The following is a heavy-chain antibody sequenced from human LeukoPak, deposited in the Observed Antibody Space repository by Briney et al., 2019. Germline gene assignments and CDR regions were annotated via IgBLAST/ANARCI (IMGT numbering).Heavy chain of an antibody. CDR3: ARDQLRYFDWLGYYGMDV. Sequence: ASVKVSCKASGYTFTSYGISWVRQAPGQGLEWMGWISAYNGNTNYAQKLQGRVTMTTDTSTSTAYMELRSLRSDDTAVYYCARDQLRYFDWLGYYGMDVWGQGTTVTVSS. CDR2: ISAYNGNT. CDR1: GYTFTSYG. D-gene: IGHD3-9*01. J-gene: IGHJ6*02. V-gene: IGHV1-18*01.